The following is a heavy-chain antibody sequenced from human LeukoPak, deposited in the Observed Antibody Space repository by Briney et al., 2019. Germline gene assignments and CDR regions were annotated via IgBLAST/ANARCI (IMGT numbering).Heavy chain of an antibody. D-gene: IGHD2-21*02. Sequence: SPTLSLTFAISGDSVSSNSAAWNWIRQSPSRGLEWLGSTYYRSKWYNDYAVSVKSRITINPDTSKNQFSLQLNSVTPEDTAVYYCARGIGSYCGGDCYSEVLDYWGQGTLVTVSS. V-gene: IGHV6-1*01. CDR3: ARGIGSYCGGDCYSEVLDY. CDR1: GDSVSSNSAA. CDR2: TYYRSKWYN. J-gene: IGHJ4*02.